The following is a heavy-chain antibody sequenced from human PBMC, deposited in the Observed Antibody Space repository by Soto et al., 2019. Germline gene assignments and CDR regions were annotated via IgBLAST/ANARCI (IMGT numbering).Heavy chain of an antibody. V-gene: IGHV3-9*01. CDR1: GFNINYYA. CDR3: AKDSQFYYIGV. CDR2: ISWNSDVI. J-gene: IGHJ6*03. Sequence: EMLLVESAGGLAQPGRSLRLSCAASGFNINYYAMHWVRQAPGKGLEWVSGISWNSDVIGYADSVKGRFTISRDNAKNSLYVQMNILRAEDTALYYCAKDSQFYYIGVWGQGTTVTVS.